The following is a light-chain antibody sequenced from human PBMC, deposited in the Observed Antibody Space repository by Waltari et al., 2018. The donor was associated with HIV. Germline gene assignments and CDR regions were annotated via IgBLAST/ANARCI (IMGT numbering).Light chain of an antibody. V-gene: IGLV2-23*02. Sequence: QSALTQPASVSGSPGQSITISCTGTSSDVGLYNFVSWYQQHPGRAPKLMIYDVTKRPSGVSNRFSGSKSDNTASLTISELQSDDEADYYCCSYAGSSTLVFGGGTKLTVL. CDR2: DVT. CDR1: SSDVGLYNF. J-gene: IGLJ3*02. CDR3: CSYAGSSTLV.